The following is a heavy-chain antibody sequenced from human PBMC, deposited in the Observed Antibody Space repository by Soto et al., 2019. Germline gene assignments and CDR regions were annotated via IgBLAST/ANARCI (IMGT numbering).Heavy chain of an antibody. CDR2: ISSSSSTI. V-gene: IGHV3-48*04. CDR1: RCR. Sequence: RCRMNRVRKTPGKGLEWVSYISSSSSTIYYADSVKGRFTISRDNAKNSLYLQLNSLRAEDTAVYYCVRIDTNVSVYSDLDLWGRGTLVTVPS. J-gene: IGHJ2*01. D-gene: IGHD2-8*01. CDR3: VRIDTNVSVYSDLDL.